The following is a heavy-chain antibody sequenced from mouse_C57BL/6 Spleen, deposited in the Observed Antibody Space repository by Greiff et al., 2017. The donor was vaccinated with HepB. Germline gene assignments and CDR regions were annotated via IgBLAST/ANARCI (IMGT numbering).Heavy chain of an antibody. J-gene: IGHJ2*01. D-gene: IGHD1-1*01. V-gene: IGHV1-82*01. CDR3: ARKAYGSSYLLDY. Sequence: HLHHSLPYLFNPFSSFKISCNSSVYAFSSSWMNWVKHIPLNFLEWIGRIYPGDGDTNYNGKFKGKATLTADKSSSTAYMQLSSLTSEDSAVYFCARKAYGSSYLLDYWGQGTTLTVSS. CDR1: VYAFSSSW. CDR2: IYPGDGDT.